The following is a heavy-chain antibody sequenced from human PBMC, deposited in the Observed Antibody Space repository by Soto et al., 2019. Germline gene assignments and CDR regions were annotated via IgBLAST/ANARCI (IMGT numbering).Heavy chain of an antibody. J-gene: IGHJ4*02. CDR3: AHRRPIFGVVKGGPYYFDY. D-gene: IGHD3-3*01. Sequence: QITLKESGPPLVKPTQTLTLTCTFSGFSLSTSGVGVGWIRQPPGKALEWLALIYWNDDKRYSPSLKSRLTITKDTSKNQVVLTMTNMDPVDTATYYCAHRRPIFGVVKGGPYYFDYWGQGTLVTVSS. CDR1: GFSLSTSGVG. CDR2: IYWNDDK. V-gene: IGHV2-5*01.